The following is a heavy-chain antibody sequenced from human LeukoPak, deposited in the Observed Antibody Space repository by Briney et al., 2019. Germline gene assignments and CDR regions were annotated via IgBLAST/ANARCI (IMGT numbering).Heavy chain of an antibody. D-gene: IGHD1-26*01. CDR1: GASISGSNYY. Sequence: SETLSLTCAASGASISGSNYYWGWIRQPPGKGLEWIGNIYSSGSTYYNASLQSRVTISIDTSKNQFSLRLNSVTAADTAMYYCAKSGGYGLSDYWGQGTRVTVSS. CDR2: IYSSGST. CDR3: AKSGGYGLSDY. V-gene: IGHV4-39*01. J-gene: IGHJ4*02.